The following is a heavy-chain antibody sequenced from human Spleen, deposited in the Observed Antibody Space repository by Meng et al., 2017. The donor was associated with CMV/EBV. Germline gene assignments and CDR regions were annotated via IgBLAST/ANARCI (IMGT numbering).Heavy chain of an antibody. CDR1: GFSFSRNA. J-gene: IGHJ3*02. CDR2: IYNGGSCT. Sequence: GESLKISCAASGFSFSRNAMVWVRQAPGKGLEWVSIIYNGGSCTYHVDSLKGRFTISRDNSKNTLFLQMNSLRGEDTAVYYCATDGRRQWLERDPFDIWGQGTMVTVSS. V-gene: IGHV3-23*03. D-gene: IGHD6-19*01. CDR3: ATDGRRQWLERDPFDI.